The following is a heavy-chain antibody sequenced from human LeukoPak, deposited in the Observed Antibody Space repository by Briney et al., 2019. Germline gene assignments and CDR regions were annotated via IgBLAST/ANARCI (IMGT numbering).Heavy chain of an antibody. Sequence: ASVKVSCKASGGTFSSYAISWVRQAPGQGLEWVGRIIPIFGIANYAQKFQGRVTITADKSTSTAYMELSSLRSEDTAVYYCARASSHYYDSSGSPGGYWGQGTLVTVSS. CDR1: GGTFSSYA. V-gene: IGHV1-69*04. D-gene: IGHD3-22*01. CDR2: IIPIFGIA. CDR3: ARASSHYYDSSGSPGGY. J-gene: IGHJ4*02.